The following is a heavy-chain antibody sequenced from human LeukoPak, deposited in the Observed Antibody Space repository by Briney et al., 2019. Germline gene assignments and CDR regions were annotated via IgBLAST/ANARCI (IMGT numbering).Heavy chain of an antibody. CDR3: AKEPSRSDLRYFDWSIDY. D-gene: IGHD3-9*01. CDR1: VFTFSSYA. V-gene: IGHV3-23*01. J-gene: IGHJ4*02. Sequence: GGSLRLSCAASVFTFSSYAMSWVRQAPGKGLEWVSAISGSGGSTYYADSVKGRFTISRGNSKNTLYLQMNSLRAEDTAVYYCAKEPSRSDLRYFDWSIDYWGQGTLVTVSS. CDR2: ISGSGGST.